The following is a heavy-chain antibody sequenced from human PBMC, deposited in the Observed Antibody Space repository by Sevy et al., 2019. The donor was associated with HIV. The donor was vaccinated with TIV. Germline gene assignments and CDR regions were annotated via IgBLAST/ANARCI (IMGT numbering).Heavy chain of an antibody. CDR1: GEPFSGYY. D-gene: IGHD6-6*01. CDR2: INHSGIT. Sequence: SETLSRTCTVHGEPFSGYYWSWIRQPPGKGLEWIGEINHSGITHYNPSLQSRVTLSVDTSKNHISMKLSSVTAADTAVYYCVRQDLATAAPRPYWGQGSLVTVSS. V-gene: IGHV4-34*01. J-gene: IGHJ4*02. CDR3: VRQDLATAAPRPY.